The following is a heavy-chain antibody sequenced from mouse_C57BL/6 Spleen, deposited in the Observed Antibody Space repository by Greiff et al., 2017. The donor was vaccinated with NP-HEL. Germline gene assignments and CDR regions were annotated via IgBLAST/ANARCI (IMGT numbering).Heavy chain of an antibody. J-gene: IGHJ3*01. V-gene: IGHV1-15*01. CDR3: TGDYGRWFAY. CDR1: GYTFTDYE. Sequence: QVQLQQSGAELVRPGASVTLSCKASGYTFTDYEMHWVKQSPVHGLEWIGAIDPETGGTAYNQKFKGKAILTADKSSSTSYMELRSLTSEDSAVYYCTGDYGRWFAYWGQGTLVTVSA. D-gene: IGHD2-4*01. CDR2: IDPETGGT.